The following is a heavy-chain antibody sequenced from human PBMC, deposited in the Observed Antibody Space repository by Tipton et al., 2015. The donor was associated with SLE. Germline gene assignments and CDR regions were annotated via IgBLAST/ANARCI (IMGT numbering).Heavy chain of an antibody. CDR3: ARARDY. V-gene: IGHV4-39*07. CDR1: GGSISSSDHY. Sequence: TLSLTCTVSGGSISSSDHYWGWIRQPPGKGFEWIGSIYHSGSTYYNPSLKSRVTISVDTSKNQFSLKLSSVTAADTAMYYCARARDYWGQGTLVTVSS. CDR2: IYHSGST. J-gene: IGHJ4*02.